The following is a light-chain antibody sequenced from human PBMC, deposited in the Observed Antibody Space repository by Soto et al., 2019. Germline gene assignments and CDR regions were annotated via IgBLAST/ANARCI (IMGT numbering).Light chain of an antibody. J-gene: IGLJ2*01. CDR1: SSNIGSNY. CDR3: AAWDDSLSGVV. Sequence: QSVLTQPPSASGTPGERVTISCSGSSSNIGSNYVNWYQQLPGAAPILLIYRNSQRPSGVPDRFSGSESGTSASLAISGLRAEDEADYYCAAWDDSLSGVVFGGGTKLTVL. CDR2: RNS. V-gene: IGLV1-47*01.